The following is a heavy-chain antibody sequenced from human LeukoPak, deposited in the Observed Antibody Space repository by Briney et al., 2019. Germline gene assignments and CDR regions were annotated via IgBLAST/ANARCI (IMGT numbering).Heavy chain of an antibody. Sequence: GGFLRLSCAASGFTFSSYGMHWVRQAPGKGLEWVAFIRYDGSNKYYADSVKGRFTISRDNSKNTLYLQMNSLRAEDTAVYYCAKDGAAGNRRVYWGQGTLVTVSS. CDR1: GFTFSSYG. V-gene: IGHV3-30*02. CDR3: AKDGAAGNRRVY. D-gene: IGHD6-13*01. J-gene: IGHJ4*02. CDR2: IRYDGSNK.